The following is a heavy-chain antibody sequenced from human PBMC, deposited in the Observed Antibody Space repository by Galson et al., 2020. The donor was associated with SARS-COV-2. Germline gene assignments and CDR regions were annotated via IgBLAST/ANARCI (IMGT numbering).Heavy chain of an antibody. Sequence: SVKVSCKASGGTFSSYAISWVRQAPGQVLEWMGGIIPIFGTANYAQKFQGRVTITADESTSTAYMELSSLRSEDTAVYYCARDSGYSSGWTMQTDYWGQGTLVTVSS. D-gene: IGHD6-19*01. J-gene: IGHJ4*02. CDR1: GGTFSSYA. CDR3: ARDSGYSSGWTMQTDY. V-gene: IGHV1-69*13. CDR2: IIPIFGTA.